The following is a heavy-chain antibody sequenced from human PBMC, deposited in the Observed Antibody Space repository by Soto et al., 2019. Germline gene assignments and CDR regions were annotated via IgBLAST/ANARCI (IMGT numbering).Heavy chain of an antibody. Sequence: QVHLVQSGAEVKKPGASVKVSCKGSGYAFTTYGITWVRQAPGQGLEWMGWISAHNGNTNYAQKLQGRVTVTRDTPTSTAYMELRSLRSDDTAVYYCARGRYGDYWGXGALVTVSS. D-gene: IGHD1-1*01. CDR2: ISAHNGNT. CDR3: ARGRYGDY. J-gene: IGHJ4*02. V-gene: IGHV1-18*01. CDR1: GYAFTTYG.